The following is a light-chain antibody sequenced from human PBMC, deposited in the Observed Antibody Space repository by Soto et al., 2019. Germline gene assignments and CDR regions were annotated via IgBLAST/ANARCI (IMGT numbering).Light chain of an antibody. CDR2: VAS. CDR1: QYISTY. Sequence: IQMTQSPSSLSASVGDSLTITCRASQYISTYLNWYQQKPGKAPKLLIYVASNLQSGVPSRFSGRRSGTEFTLTISSLQPEDFASYYCLQDYGDSWTFGQGTKVDIK. J-gene: IGKJ1*01. V-gene: IGKV1-6*01. CDR3: LQDYGDSWT.